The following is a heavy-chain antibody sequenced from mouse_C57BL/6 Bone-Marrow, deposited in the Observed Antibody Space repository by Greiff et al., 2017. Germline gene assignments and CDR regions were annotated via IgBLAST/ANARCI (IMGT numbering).Heavy chain of an antibody. Sequence: VQLQQPGAELVKPGASVKVSCKASGYTFTSYWMHWVKQRPGQGLEWIGRIHPSDSDTNYNQKFKGKATLTVDKSSSTADMQLSSLTSEDSAVYYCAIDYGSSYFDYWGQGTTLTVSS. V-gene: IGHV1-74*01. CDR2: IHPSDSDT. D-gene: IGHD1-1*01. J-gene: IGHJ2*01. CDR3: AIDYGSSYFDY. CDR1: GYTFTSYW.